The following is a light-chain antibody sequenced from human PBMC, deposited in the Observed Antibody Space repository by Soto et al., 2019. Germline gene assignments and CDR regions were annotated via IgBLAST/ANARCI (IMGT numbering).Light chain of an antibody. Sequence: QSALTQPASVSGSPGQSITISCTGTRSDVGSYNLVSWYQQHPGKAPKLMIYEGSKRPSGVPNRFSGSKSGSTASLTISGLQAEDEADYFCCSYAGGNTAFGGGTKLTVL. CDR2: EGS. CDR1: RSDVGSYNL. CDR3: CSYAGGNTA. J-gene: IGLJ2*01. V-gene: IGLV2-23*01.